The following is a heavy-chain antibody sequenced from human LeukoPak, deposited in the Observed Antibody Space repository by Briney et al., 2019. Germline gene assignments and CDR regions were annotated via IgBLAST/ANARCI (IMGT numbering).Heavy chain of an antibody. CDR3: ARPYSSSWAGAFDI. V-gene: IGHV4-59*08. CDR2: IYYSGST. J-gene: IGHJ3*02. D-gene: IGHD6-13*01. CDR1: GGSISSYY. Sequence: SETLSLTFTVSGGSISSYYWSWIRQPPGKGLEWIGYIYYSGSTNYNPSLKSRVTISVDTSKNQFSLKLSSVTAADTAVYYCARPYSSSWAGAFDIWGQGTMVTVSS.